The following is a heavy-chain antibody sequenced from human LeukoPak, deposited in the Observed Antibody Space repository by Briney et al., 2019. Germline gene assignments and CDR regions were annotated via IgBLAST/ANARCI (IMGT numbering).Heavy chain of an antibody. CDR2: INYDGNIT. CDR3: AREVPGSRYFDY. V-gene: IGHV3-74*01. J-gene: IGHJ4*02. CDR1: GFTFSSYW. D-gene: IGHD6-19*01. Sequence: PGGSLRLSCAASGFTFSSYWMHWVRQAPGKGLMWVSRINYDGNITTSADSVKGRFTTSRDNTKNTLFLQMNSLRDEDTAVYYCAREVPGSRYFDYWGQGTQVTASS.